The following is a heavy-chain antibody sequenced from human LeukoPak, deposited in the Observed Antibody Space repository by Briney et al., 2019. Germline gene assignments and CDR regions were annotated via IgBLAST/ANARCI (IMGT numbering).Heavy chain of an antibody. D-gene: IGHD6-19*01. V-gene: IGHV4-59*01. CDR2: IYYSGST. Sequence: SETLSLTCTVSGGSISSYYWSWIRQPPGKGLEWIGYIYYSGSTNYNPSLKSRVTISVDTSKNQFSLKLSSVIAADTAVYYCARDSYSSGWYSAFDIWGQGTMVTVSS. CDR1: GGSISSYY. CDR3: ARDSYSSGWYSAFDI. J-gene: IGHJ3*02.